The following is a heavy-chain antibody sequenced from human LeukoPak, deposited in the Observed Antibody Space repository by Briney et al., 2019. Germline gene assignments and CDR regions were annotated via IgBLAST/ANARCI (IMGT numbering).Heavy chain of an antibody. D-gene: IGHD3-22*01. J-gene: IGHJ3*02. CDR2: ISGSGGST. CDR3: AKGTMIVVVMRAFDI. CDR1: GLTFSIYA. Sequence: GGSLRLSCAASGLTFSIYAMSWVRQAPGKGLEWVSAISGSGGSTYYADSVKGRFTISRDNSKNTLYLQMNSLRAEDTAVYYCAKGTMIVVVMRAFDIWGQGTMVTVSS. V-gene: IGHV3-23*01.